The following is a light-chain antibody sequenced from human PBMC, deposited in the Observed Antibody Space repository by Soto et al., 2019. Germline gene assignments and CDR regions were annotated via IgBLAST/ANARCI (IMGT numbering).Light chain of an antibody. J-gene: IGKJ1*01. CDR3: QQYGSSGT. Sequence: EIVLTQSPGTLSLSPGERATLSCRASQSVSSSYLAWYQQKPGQAPRFLIYGTSSRATGIPDRFSGSGSGTEFTLTISRLEPEDFAVYYCQQYGSSGTFGQGTKV. CDR2: GTS. CDR1: QSVSSSY. V-gene: IGKV3-20*01.